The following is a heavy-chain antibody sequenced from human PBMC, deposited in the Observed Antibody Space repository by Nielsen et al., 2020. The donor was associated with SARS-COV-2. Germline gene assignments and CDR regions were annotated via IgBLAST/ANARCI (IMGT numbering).Heavy chain of an antibody. J-gene: IGHJ4*02. V-gene: IGHV3-30-3*01. Sequence: GGSLRLSCAASGFTFGSYGMHWVRQAPGKGLEWVAVISYDGSHKYYADSVKGRFTISRDNSQNTMHMQLNSLTSEDTAVYYCARVDQAWDSDFWSGPRYWGQGTLVTVSS. CDR1: GFTFGSYG. D-gene: IGHD3-3*01. CDR2: ISYDGSHK. CDR3: ARVDQAWDSDFWSGPRY.